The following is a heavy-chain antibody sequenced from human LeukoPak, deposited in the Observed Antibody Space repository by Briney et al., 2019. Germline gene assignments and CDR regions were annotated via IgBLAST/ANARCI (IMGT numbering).Heavy chain of an antibody. CDR1: GFTFSSYA. J-gene: IGHJ6*02. CDR3: ARGPYYYGMDV. Sequence: KAGGSLRLSCAASGFTFSSYAISWVRQAPGQGLEWMGGIIPIFGTANYAQKFQGRVTITADESTSTAYMELSSLRSEDTAVYYCARGPYYYGMDVWGQGTTVTVSS. V-gene: IGHV1-69*01. CDR2: IIPIFGTA.